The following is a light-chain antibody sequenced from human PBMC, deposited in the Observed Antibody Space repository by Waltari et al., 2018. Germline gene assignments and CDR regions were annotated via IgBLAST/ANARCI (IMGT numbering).Light chain of an antibody. CDR2: GAS. Sequence: AIQMTQSPSSLSASVGDRVTITCRASQASRNNLGWYQQKPGKAPKFLIYGASNLQSGVPARFSGSGSGTDFTLTISSLQPEDFATYYCLQDYNYPFTFGGGTKVEIK. CDR1: QASRNN. CDR3: LQDYNYPFT. V-gene: IGKV1-6*01. J-gene: IGKJ4*01.